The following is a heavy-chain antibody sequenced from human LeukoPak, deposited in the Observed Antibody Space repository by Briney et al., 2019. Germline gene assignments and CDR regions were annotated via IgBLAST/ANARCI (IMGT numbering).Heavy chain of an antibody. Sequence: GGSLRLSCAASGFIFSSYGTHWVRQAPGKGLEWVAFIRYDGSNKYYADSVKGRFTISRDNSKNTLYLHVNSLRPEDTAVYYCAKGGGSGSLDLHWGQGTLVTVSS. CDR1: GFIFSSYG. J-gene: IGHJ4*02. D-gene: IGHD3-10*01. CDR3: AKGGGSGSLDLH. CDR2: IRYDGSNK. V-gene: IGHV3-30*02.